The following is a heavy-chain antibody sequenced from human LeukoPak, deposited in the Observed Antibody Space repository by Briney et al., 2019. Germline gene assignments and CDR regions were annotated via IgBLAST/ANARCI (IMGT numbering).Heavy chain of an antibody. CDR2: IYYTGGT. D-gene: IGHD3-22*01. V-gene: IGHV4-39*01. CDR1: GGSLSTYSYH. Sequence: PSGTLSLTCTVSGGSLSTYSYHWVWLRPPPGEGLEWIGNIYYTGGTYYNPSLKSRDTISIDTSKNHFSLELSSVTAADTAGYYCARHDNSGLDFWGQGTLVTVSS. J-gene: IGHJ4*02. CDR3: ARHDNSGLDF.